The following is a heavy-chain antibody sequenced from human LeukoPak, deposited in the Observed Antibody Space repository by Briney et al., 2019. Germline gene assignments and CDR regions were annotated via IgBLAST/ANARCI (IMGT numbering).Heavy chain of an antibody. V-gene: IGHV3-48*04. CDR2: ISSGSSTI. CDR1: GFTFNNYA. D-gene: IGHD4-17*01. CDR3: VRADGDPYWYFDL. J-gene: IGHJ2*01. Sequence: GGSLRLSCVVSGFTFNNYAMNWVRQASGKGLEWVSYISSGSSTIYYADSVKGRFTISRDNAKNSVHLQMNSLRAEDTAVYYCVRADGDPYWYFDLWGRGTLVTVSS.